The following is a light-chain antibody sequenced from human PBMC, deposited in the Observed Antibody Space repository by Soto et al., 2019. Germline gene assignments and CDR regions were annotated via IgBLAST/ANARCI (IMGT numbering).Light chain of an antibody. CDR3: QQLNKYPST. V-gene: IGKV1-9*01. J-gene: IGKJ4*01. CDR2: GAS. CDR1: QSISSY. Sequence: DIQITQSPSSLSASAGDRVTITCRASQSISSYLHWYQQKPGTAPKLLIYGASTLQSGVPSRFSGSGSGTDFTLTISSLQPEDFATDYCQQLNKYPSTFGGGTKVDIK.